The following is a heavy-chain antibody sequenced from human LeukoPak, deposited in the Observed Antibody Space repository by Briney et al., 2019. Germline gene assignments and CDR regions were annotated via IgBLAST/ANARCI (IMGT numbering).Heavy chain of an antibody. Sequence: PGGSLRLSCAASGFTFDDYAMHWVRQAPGKGLEWVSGISWNSGSIGYADSVKGRFTISRDNAKNSLYLQMNSLRAEDTALYYCAKDKRDTDYYGMDVWGQGTAVTVSS. CDR3: AKDKRDTDYYGMDV. J-gene: IGHJ6*02. CDR1: GFTFDDYA. V-gene: IGHV3-9*01. CDR2: ISWNSGSI. D-gene: IGHD5-24*01.